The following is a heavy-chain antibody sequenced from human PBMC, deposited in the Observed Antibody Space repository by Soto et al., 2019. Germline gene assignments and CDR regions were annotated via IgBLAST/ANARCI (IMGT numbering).Heavy chain of an antibody. D-gene: IGHD6-6*01. CDR1: GYTFTSYY. CDR2: INPSGGST. Sequence: ASVKVSCKASGYTFTSYYMHWVRQAPGQGLEWMGIINPSGGSTSYAQKFQGRVTMTRDTSTSTVHMELSSLRSEDTAVYYCAREDSSSSYYYGMDVWGQGTTVTVSS. J-gene: IGHJ6*02. CDR3: AREDSSSSYYYGMDV. V-gene: IGHV1-46*01.